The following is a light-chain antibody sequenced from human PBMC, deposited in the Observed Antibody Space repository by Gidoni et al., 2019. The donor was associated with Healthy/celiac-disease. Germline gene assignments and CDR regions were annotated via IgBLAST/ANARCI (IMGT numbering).Light chain of an antibody. J-gene: IGKJ2*01. CDR2: DAS. CDR1: QSVSSY. Sequence: EIVLTQSPATLSLSPGERATLSCRASQSVSSYLAWYQQNPGQAPRLLIYDASNRATGIPARCRGSGSGTDCTLTISSLEPEDFAVYYCQQRSNWPPYTFGQGTKLEIK. CDR3: QQRSNWPPYT. V-gene: IGKV3-11*01.